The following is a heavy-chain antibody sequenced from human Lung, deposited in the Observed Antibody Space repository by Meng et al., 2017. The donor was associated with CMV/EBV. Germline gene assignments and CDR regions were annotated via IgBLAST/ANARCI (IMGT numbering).Heavy chain of an antibody. V-gene: IGHV1-2*02. CDR1: GYTFTLYY. D-gene: IGHD1-14*01. CDR2: INHNTGGT. Sequence: ASVKVSXKASGYTFTLYYIHWVRQAPGQGLEWMGWINHNTGGTNSAQKFQGRVTMTGDTPISTAYMELSRLNSDDTALYYCARERGLGFRGTNDAFDFWGQGTMVTVSS. J-gene: IGHJ3*01. CDR3: ARERGLGFRGTNDAFDF.